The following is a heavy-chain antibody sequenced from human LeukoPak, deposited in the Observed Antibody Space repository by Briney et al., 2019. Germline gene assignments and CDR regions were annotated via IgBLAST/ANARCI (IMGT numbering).Heavy chain of an antibody. V-gene: IGHV4-34*01. D-gene: IGHD4-17*01. CDR1: GGSFSGYY. CDR3: ASLRGDYADAFDI. Sequence: SETLSLTCAVYGGSFSGYYWSWIRQPPRKGLEWIGEINHSGSTNYNPSLKSRVTISVDTSKNQFSLKLSSVTAADTAVYYCASLRGDYADAFDIWGQGTMVTVSS. J-gene: IGHJ3*02. CDR2: INHSGST.